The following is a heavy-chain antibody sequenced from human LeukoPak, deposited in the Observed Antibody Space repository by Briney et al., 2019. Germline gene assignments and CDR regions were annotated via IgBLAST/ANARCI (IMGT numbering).Heavy chain of an antibody. J-gene: IGHJ4*02. CDR3: SRPSTLSSIQAGYDY. D-gene: IGHD2-21*01. CDR1: GYTFTGYY. CDR2: INPNSCGT. V-gene: IGHV1-2*02. Sequence: ASVKVSCKASGYTFTGYYMHWVRQAPGQGLEGMGWINPNSCGTNYAQKFQRRVTMTKDRSISTAHMEQSTRRCNASAVDCVSRPSTLSSIQAGYDYWGQGTLVTVSS.